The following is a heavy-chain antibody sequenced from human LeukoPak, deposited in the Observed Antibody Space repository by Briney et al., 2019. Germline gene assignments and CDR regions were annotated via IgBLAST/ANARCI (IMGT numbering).Heavy chain of an antibody. J-gene: IGHJ4*02. Sequence: ASVKVSCKASGYTFTTYGISWVRQAPGQGLEWMGWISAHNGNTNLAQKLQGRLTMTTDTSTTTAYMELRSLRSDDTAVYYCAREGEQLVAYFDYWGQGTLVTVSS. CDR2: ISAHNGNT. D-gene: IGHD6-6*01. V-gene: IGHV1-18*01. CDR1: GYTFTTYG. CDR3: AREGEQLVAYFDY.